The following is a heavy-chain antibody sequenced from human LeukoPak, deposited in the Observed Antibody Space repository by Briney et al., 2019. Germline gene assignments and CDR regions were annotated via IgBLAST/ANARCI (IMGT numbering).Heavy chain of an antibody. Sequence: SETLSLTCTVSGGSISSYYWSWIRQPPGKGLEWIGYIYYSGGTNYNPSLKSRVTITVDTSKNQFSLKLSSVTAADTAVYYWAGMGARKGAFDIWGQGTMVTVSS. J-gene: IGHJ3*02. CDR1: GGSISSYY. D-gene: IGHD1-26*01. CDR3: AGMGARKGAFDI. CDR2: IYYSGGT. V-gene: IGHV4-59*08.